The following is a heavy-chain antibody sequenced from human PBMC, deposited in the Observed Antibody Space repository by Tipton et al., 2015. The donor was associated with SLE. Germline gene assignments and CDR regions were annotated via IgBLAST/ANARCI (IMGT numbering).Heavy chain of an antibody. CDR2: IYAIGST. J-gene: IGHJ3*02. CDR3: AREGEYYYDNSGRDAFDI. CDR1: GYSISSGSYY. D-gene: IGHD3-22*01. V-gene: IGHV4-61*02. Sequence: TLSLTCTVSGYSISSGSYYWSWIRQPAGKGLEWIGRIYAIGSTNYNPSLKSRVTISVDTSKNQFSLKLSSVTAADTAVYYCAREGEYYYDNSGRDAFDIWGQGTMVTVSS.